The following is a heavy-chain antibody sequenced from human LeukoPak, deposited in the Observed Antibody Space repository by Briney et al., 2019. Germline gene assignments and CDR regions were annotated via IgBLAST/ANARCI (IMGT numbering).Heavy chain of an antibody. D-gene: IGHD3-22*01. V-gene: IGHV4-59*08. CDR2: IYYSGST. CDR1: GGSISSYY. J-gene: IGHJ4*02. CDR3: ARPSGSGYWYYFDH. Sequence: SETLSLTCTVSGGSISSYYWSWIRQPPGKGLECIGYIYYSGSTNYNPSLKSRVTISVDTSRNQFSLKLSSVTAADTAVYYCARPSGSGYWYYFDHWGQGTLVTVSS.